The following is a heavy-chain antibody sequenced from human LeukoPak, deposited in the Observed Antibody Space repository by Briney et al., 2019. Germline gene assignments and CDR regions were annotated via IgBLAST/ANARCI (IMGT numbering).Heavy chain of an antibody. CDR1: GFTFSSYS. D-gene: IGHD5-12*01. CDR2: ISSSSSYI. J-gene: IGHJ4*02. V-gene: IGHV3-21*01. Sequence: GGSLRLSCAASGFTFSSYSMNWVRQAPGKGLEWVSSISSSSSYIYYADSVKGRFTISRDNAKNSLYLQMNSLRAEDTAVYYCARGSSRYSGYDGVYSYWGQGTLVTVSS. CDR3: ARGSSRYSGYDGVYSY.